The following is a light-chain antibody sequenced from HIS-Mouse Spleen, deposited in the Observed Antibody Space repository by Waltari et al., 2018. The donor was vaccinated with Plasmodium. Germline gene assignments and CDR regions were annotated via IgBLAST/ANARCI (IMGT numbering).Light chain of an antibody. CDR2: DVS. V-gene: IGLV2-14*03. Sequence: QSALTQPASVSGSPGQSITISCTGTSSAVGGYNYVSWYQQHPGKAPKLMIYDVSNRPSGVSNRLYGSKSGNTASLTISGLQAEDEADYCCSSYTSSSTRVFGGGTKLTVL. J-gene: IGLJ3*02. CDR1: SSAVGGYNY. CDR3: SSYTSSSTRV.